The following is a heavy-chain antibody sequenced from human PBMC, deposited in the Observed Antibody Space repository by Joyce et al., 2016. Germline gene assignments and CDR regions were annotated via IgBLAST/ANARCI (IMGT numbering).Heavy chain of an antibody. Sequence: QVQLVQSGAAVKKPGASVKVSCKASGYTFTSYEINWVRQATGQGLEWMGWMNPNSGNIAYAQKFQGRVTMTRNTSISTAYMELSSLRSEDTAVYYCARERNYGDLSFDPWGQGTLVTVSS. D-gene: IGHD4-17*01. CDR3: ARERNYGDLSFDP. CDR2: MNPNSGNI. J-gene: IGHJ5*02. V-gene: IGHV1-8*01. CDR1: GYTFTSYE.